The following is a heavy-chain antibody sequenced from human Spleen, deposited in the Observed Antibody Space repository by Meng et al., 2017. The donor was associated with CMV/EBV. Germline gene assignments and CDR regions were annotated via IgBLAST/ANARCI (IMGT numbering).Heavy chain of an antibody. V-gene: IGHV4-34*01. J-gene: IGHJ3*02. Sequence: SETLSLTCAVYGGSFSTYYWSWIRQPPGKGLEWIGEITHSGSTNYNPSLKGRVTMSLDTSKNRFSLKLTSVTAADTAMYYCAGPDDMGSSPHDPFDIWGQGTMVTVSS. CDR1: GGSFSTYY. CDR2: ITHSGST. CDR3: AGPDDMGSSPHDPFDI. D-gene: IGHD1-1*01.